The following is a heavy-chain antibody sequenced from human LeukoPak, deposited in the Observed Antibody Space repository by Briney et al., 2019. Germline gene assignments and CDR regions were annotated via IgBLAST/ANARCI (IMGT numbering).Heavy chain of an antibody. Sequence: GGSLRLSCAASGFTFDDYAMHWVRQAPGKGLEWVSGISWNSGCIGYADSVKGRFTISRDNAKNSLYLQMNSLRAEDTALYYCAKGNDSSGYYYSFDYWGQGTLVTVSS. CDR2: ISWNSGCI. V-gene: IGHV3-9*01. J-gene: IGHJ4*02. CDR3: AKGNDSSGYYYSFDY. CDR1: GFTFDDYA. D-gene: IGHD3-22*01.